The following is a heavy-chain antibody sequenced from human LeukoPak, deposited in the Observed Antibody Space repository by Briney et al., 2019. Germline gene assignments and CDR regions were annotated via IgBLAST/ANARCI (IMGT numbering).Heavy chain of an antibody. V-gene: IGHV3-74*01. CDR3: ATTDNSGWFDY. CDR2: INSDGSST. D-gene: IGHD6-19*01. Sequence: PGGSLRLSCAASGFTFSSYWMHWVRQAPGKGLVWVSRINSDGSSTSYADSVKGRFTISRDNAKNSLYLQMNTLRAEDTALYYCATTDNSGWFDYWGQGTLVTVSS. CDR1: GFTFSSYW. J-gene: IGHJ4*02.